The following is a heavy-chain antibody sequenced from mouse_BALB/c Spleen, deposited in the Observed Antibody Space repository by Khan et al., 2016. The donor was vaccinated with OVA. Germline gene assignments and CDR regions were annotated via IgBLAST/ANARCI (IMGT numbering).Heavy chain of an antibody. V-gene: IGHV5-6*01. CDR1: GFTFSTYG. CDR3: TRLAYYYDSEGVAY. J-gene: IGHJ3*01. D-gene: IGHD1-1*01. Sequence: EVELVESGGDLVKPGGSLKLSCAASGFTFSTYGMPWVRQTPDKRLEWVATISPGGSYTYYPDSVKGRFTISRDNAKNTLYLQLSSLTSEDIAMYYCTRLAYYYDSEGVAYWGQGTLVTVST. CDR2: ISPGGSYT.